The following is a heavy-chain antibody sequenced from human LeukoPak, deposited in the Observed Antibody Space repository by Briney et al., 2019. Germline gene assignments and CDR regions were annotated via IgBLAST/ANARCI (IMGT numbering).Heavy chain of an antibody. Sequence: ASVKVSCKASGYTFTSYAMHWVRQAPGQRLEWMGWINAGNGNTKYSQEFQGRVTITRDTSASTAYMELSSLRSDDTAVYYCASTTSYSGSYYRPEGDAFDIWGQGTMVTVSS. V-gene: IGHV1-3*01. CDR1: GYTFTSYA. CDR2: INAGNGNT. J-gene: IGHJ3*02. D-gene: IGHD1-26*01. CDR3: ASTTSYSGSYYRPEGDAFDI.